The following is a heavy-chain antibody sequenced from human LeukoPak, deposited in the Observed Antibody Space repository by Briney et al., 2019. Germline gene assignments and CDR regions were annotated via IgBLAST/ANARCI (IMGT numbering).Heavy chain of an antibody. CDR1: GFTFSSYG. Sequence: GGSLRLSCAASGFTFSSYGMYWVRQAPAKGLEGVAFIRYDGSNKYYADSVKRRFTESRDNSKNTLYLQMKSLRAEDTAVYYCAKGGGYEAQYYYYYLDVWGKGTTVTISS. J-gene: IGHJ6*03. D-gene: IGHD5-12*01. CDR2: IRYDGSNK. V-gene: IGHV3-30*02. CDR3: AKGGGYEAQYYYYYLDV.